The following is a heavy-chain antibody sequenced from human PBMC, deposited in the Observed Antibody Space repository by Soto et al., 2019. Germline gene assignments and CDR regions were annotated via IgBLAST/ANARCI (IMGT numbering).Heavy chain of an antibody. CDR2: IIPIFGTA. CDR3: ASPPSSNRYYYGMDV. D-gene: IGHD4-4*01. Sequence: QVQLVQSGAEVKKPGSSVKVSCKASGGTFSSYAISWVRQAPGQGLEWMGGIIPIFGTANYAQKFQGRVTLTAHESTSTAYMELSSLRPEDTAVYYCASPPSSNRYYYGMDVWGQGTTGTVSS. V-gene: IGHV1-69*12. CDR1: GGTFSSYA. J-gene: IGHJ6*02.